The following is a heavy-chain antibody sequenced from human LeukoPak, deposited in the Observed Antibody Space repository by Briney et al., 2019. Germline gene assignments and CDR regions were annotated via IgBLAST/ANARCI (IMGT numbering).Heavy chain of an antibody. V-gene: IGHV3-7*01. J-gene: IGHJ6*02. CDR1: GFTFSSYW. CDR3: ARDLNIVVVPAHGMDV. CDR2: IKQDGSEK. D-gene: IGHD2-2*01. Sequence: GGSLRLSCAASGFTFSSYWMSWVRQAPGKGPEWVANIKQDGSEKHFGDSVKGRFTISRDNAKKSLYLQMNSLRAEDTAVYYCARDLNIVVVPAHGMDVWGQGTTVTVSS.